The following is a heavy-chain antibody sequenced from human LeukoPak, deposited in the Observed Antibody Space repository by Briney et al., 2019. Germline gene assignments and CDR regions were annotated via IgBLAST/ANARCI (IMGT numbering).Heavy chain of an antibody. J-gene: IGHJ5*02. D-gene: IGHD1-26*01. CDR2: INHSGST. CDR1: GGSFSGYY. CDR3: ARNSGSYGYNWFDP. V-gene: IGHV4-34*01. Sequence: SETLSLTCAVYGGSFSGYYWSWIRQPPGKGLEWIGEINHSGSTNYNPSLKSRVTISVDTSKNQFSLKLSSVTAADTAVYYCARNSGSYGYNWFDPWGQGTLVTVSS.